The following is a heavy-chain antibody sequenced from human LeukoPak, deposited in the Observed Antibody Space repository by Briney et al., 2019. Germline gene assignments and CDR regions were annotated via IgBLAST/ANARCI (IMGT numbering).Heavy chain of an antibody. D-gene: IGHD4-11*01. V-gene: IGHV2-5*02. J-gene: IGHJ4*02. Sequence: SGPTLVNPTQTLTLTCTFSWFSLSTSGVGVGWVRQPPGKALEWLALIYWDDDKRYNSSLKSRLTITKDTSKNQVVLTMTNVDPVETATYYCVHRRIYSPFVYWGQGALVTVSS. CDR2: IYWDDDK. CDR1: WFSLSTSGVG. CDR3: VHRRIYSPFVY.